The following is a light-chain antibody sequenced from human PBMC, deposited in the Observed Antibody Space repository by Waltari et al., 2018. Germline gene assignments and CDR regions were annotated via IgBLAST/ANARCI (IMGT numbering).Light chain of an antibody. V-gene: IGLV8-61*01. CDR2: STN. J-gene: IGLJ3*02. Sequence: TVVTQEPSFSVSPGGTVTLTCGLSSGPGSSRYFPSWYQQTPGQAPRTLIYSTNTRSSGVPERFSGSIRGNKAALTITGAQADDESDYYCVLYMGSGLWVFGGGTKLTVL. CDR3: VLYMGSGLWV. CDR1: SGPGSSRYF.